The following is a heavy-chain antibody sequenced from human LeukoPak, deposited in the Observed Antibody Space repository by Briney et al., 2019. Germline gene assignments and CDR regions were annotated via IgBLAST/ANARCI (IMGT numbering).Heavy chain of an antibody. CDR3: ARHREYCSKITCYPFDFDY. V-gene: IGHV4-38-2*02. D-gene: IGHD2-2*01. J-gene: IGHJ4*02. CDR1: GYTISSAYY. Sequence: SETLSLTCTVSGYTISSAYYWGWIRQPPGKGLEWIGSIYHSGSTYYNPSLKSRVTISVDTSKNQFSLNLSSVTAADTAVYYCARHREYCSKITCYPFDFDYWGQGTLVTVSS. CDR2: IYHSGST.